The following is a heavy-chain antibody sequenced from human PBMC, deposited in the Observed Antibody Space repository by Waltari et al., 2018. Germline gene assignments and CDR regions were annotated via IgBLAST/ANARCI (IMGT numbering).Heavy chain of an antibody. CDR1: GFTLSRYS. V-gene: IGHV3-48*01. D-gene: IGHD5-12*01. CDR2: ISSSSSTI. J-gene: IGHJ4*02. Sequence: EVQLVESGGGLVQPGGSLSLSCAASGFTLSRYSMHWVRQAPGKGLEWVSYISSSSSTIDYADSGKGRFTISRDNAKNSLYLQMNSLRAEDTAVYYCARVNSGYDLDYWGQGTLVTVSS. CDR3: ARVNSGYDLDY.